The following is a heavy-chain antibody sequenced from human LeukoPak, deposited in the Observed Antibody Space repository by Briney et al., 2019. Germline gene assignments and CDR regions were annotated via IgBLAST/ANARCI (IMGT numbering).Heavy chain of an antibody. CDR3: AKDVRVFVRRDGYKSGFDS. D-gene: IGHD5-24*01. Sequence: GGSLRLSCAAPGFTFSSYGMHWVRQAPGKGLEWVAVISYDGSDRYYADSVKGRFAVSRDRSKNTLYLQMNSLRLEDTAVYYCAKDVRVFVRRDGYKSGFDSWGQGNLVTVSS. CDR2: ISYDGSDR. CDR1: GFTFSSYG. V-gene: IGHV3-30*18. J-gene: IGHJ5*01.